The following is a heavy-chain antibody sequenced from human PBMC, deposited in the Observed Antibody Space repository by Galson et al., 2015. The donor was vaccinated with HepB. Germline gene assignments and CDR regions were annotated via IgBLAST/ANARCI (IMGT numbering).Heavy chain of an antibody. Sequence: CAISGDSVSSNSAAWNWIRQSPSRGLEWLGRTYYRSKWYNDYAVSVKSRITINPDTSTSTIYMELSSLRSEDTALYYCARQYDSSGYYAYWGQGTLVTVSS. J-gene: IGHJ4*02. CDR1: GDSVSSNSAA. D-gene: IGHD3-22*01. V-gene: IGHV6-1*01. CDR3: ARQYDSSGYYAY. CDR2: TYYRSKWYN.